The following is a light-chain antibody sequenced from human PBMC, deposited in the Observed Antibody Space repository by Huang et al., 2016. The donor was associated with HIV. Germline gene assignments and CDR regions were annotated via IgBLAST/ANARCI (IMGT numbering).Light chain of an antibody. CDR3: QQSYSTPLT. Sequence: DIQMTQSPSSLSASVGDRLTITCRASQYINTYLNWYQQKPGKAPDLLIYAASNLQSGVPSRFSGSGSGTYFTLTISSLQPEDFATYYCQQSYSTPLTFGGGTKVEIK. V-gene: IGKV1-39*01. J-gene: IGKJ4*01. CDR1: QYINTY. CDR2: AAS.